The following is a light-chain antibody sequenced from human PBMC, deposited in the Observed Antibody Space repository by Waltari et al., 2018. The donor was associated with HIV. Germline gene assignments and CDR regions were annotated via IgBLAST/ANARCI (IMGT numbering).Light chain of an antibody. CDR1: SPHLGNHY. J-gene: IGLJ3*02. CDR3: GTWDSGKNVWV. V-gene: IGLV1-51*01. Sequence: QSVLTQPPSVSAAPGQTVTISCSGSSPHLGNHYVSWYQQVTGAAPKLVLYDNNERPSGIRDRFSGSKSGTSATLDITGLQPGDEADYYCGTWDSGKNVWVFGGGTKLTVL. CDR2: DNN.